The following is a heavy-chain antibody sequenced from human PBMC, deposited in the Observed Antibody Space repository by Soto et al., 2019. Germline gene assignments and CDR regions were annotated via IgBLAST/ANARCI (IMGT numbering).Heavy chain of an antibody. Sequence: GGSLRLSCAVSGFTFSTYAMHWVRQAPGKGLEWVAVISYDGSNTYYADSVKGRFTISRDNMLYLQMNSLRAEDTAVYYCARDQGRSITCQLNYWGQGTLVTVSS. CDR3: ARDQGRSITCQLNY. CDR2: ISYDGSNT. CDR1: GFTFSTYA. V-gene: IGHV3-30-3*01. J-gene: IGHJ4*02. D-gene: IGHD2-2*01.